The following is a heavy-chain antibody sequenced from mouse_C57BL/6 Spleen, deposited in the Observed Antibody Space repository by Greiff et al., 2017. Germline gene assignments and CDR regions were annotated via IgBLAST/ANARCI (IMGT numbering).Heavy chain of an antibody. CDR2: ISYDGSN. CDR3: AREGAQALFDD. J-gene: IGHJ2*01. Sequence: EVQLQQSGPGLVKPSQSLSLTCSVTGYSITSGYYWYWIRQFPGNKLEWMGYISYDGSNNYNPSLKNRISITRDTSKNQFFLKLNSVTTEDTATYYCAREGAQALFDDWGQGTTLTVSS. D-gene: IGHD3-2*02. CDR1: GYSITSGYY. V-gene: IGHV3-6*01.